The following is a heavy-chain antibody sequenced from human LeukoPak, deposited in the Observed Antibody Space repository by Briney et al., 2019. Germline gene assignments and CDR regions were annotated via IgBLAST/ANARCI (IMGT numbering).Heavy chain of an antibody. Sequence: GGSLRLSCAASGFTFSSYAMHWVRQAPGKGLEWVAVISYDGSNKYYADSVKGRFTISRDNSKNTLYLQMNSLRAEDTAVYYCARDQYCSGGSCYFPYYYYGMDVWGQGTTVTVSS. CDR2: ISYDGSNK. D-gene: IGHD2-15*01. CDR1: GFTFSSYA. J-gene: IGHJ6*02. V-gene: IGHV3-30*04. CDR3: ARDQYCSGGSCYFPYYYYGMDV.